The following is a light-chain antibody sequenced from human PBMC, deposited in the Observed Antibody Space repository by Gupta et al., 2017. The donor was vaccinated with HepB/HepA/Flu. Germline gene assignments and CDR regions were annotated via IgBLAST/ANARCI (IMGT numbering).Light chain of an antibody. CDR2: DVS. V-gene: IGLV2-14*03. Sequence: QSALTQPASVSGSPGQSITISCTGTSRDFGRYNFVSWYQQHPGKAPKLILYDVSNRPSGISVRFFGSKSGNTASLTISRLQAEDEARYFCSSYTGTSALWLFGGGTELTVL. CDR1: SRDFGRYNF. CDR3: SSYTGTSALWL. J-gene: IGLJ3*02.